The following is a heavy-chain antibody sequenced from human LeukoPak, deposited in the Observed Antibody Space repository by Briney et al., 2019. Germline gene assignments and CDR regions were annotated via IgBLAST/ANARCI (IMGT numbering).Heavy chain of an antibody. V-gene: IGHV3-7*01. Sequence: PGGSLRLSCAASGFTFSSSWMTWVRQAPGKGLEWVTNIKQEGREKYYVASVKGRFTISRDNAKNSLYLQMNSLRAEATAVFYCARKTHVTGTYAFDIWGQGTVVTVSS. D-gene: IGHD6-19*01. J-gene: IGHJ3*02. CDR1: GFTFSSSW. CDR2: IKQEGREK. CDR3: ARKTHVTGTYAFDI.